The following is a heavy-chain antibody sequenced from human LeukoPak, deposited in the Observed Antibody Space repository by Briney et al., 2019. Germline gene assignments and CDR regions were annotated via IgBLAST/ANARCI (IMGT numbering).Heavy chain of an antibody. Sequence: GGSLRLSCAASGFTFSSYDMNWVRQAPGKGLEWVSYISSSSNTIYYTDSVKGRFTISRDNAKNSLYLQMNSLRAEDTAVYYCARGGVRGVINLVSDYWGQGTLVTVSS. CDR3: ARGGVRGVINLVSDY. CDR1: GFTFSSYD. D-gene: IGHD3-10*01. V-gene: IGHV3-48*01. J-gene: IGHJ4*02. CDR2: ISSSSNTI.